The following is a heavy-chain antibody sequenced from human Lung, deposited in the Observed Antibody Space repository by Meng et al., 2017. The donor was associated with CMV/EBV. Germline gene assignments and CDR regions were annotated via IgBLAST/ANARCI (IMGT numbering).Heavy chain of an antibody. D-gene: IGHD1-20*01. CDR3: ARTSYDWDDQESNWFDP. CDR1: YTFTNYD. Sequence: YTFTNYDINWVRQATGQGLEWMGWMNPNSGNTGYAQKFQGRVTITRDTSIGTAYMELSSLRSEDTAVYYCARTSYDWDDQESNWFDPWGQGTLVTVSS. J-gene: IGHJ5*02. V-gene: IGHV1-8*03. CDR2: MNPNSGNT.